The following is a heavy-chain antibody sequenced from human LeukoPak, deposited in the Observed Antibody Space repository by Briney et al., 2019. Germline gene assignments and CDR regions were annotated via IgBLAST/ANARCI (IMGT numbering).Heavy chain of an antibody. CDR1: GGTFSSYA. V-gene: IGHV1-69*04. D-gene: IGHD5-12*01. J-gene: IGHJ4*02. Sequence: SVKVSCKASGGTFSSYAISWVRQAPGQGLEWVGRIIPILGIANYAQKFQGRVTITADKSTSTAYMELSSLRSEDTAVYYCARGVYSGYDLYYFDYWGRGTLVTVSS. CDR3: ARGVYSGYDLYYFDY. CDR2: IIPILGIA.